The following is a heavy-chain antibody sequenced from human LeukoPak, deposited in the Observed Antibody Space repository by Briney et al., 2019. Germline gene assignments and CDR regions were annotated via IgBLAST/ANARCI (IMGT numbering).Heavy chain of an antibody. CDR1: GGTFISYA. V-gene: IGHV1-69*13. J-gene: IGHJ4*02. D-gene: IGHD3-10*01. Sequence: ASVKVSCKASGGTFISYAISWVRQAPGQGLEWMGGIIPIFGTANYAQKFQGRVTITADESTSTAYMELSSLRSEDTAVYYCASLDYYGSGVERVFDYWGQGTLVTVSS. CDR3: ASLDYYGSGVERVFDY. CDR2: IIPIFGTA.